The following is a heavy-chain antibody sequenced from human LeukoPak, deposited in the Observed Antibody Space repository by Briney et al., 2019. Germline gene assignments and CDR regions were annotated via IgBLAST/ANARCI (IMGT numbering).Heavy chain of an antibody. J-gene: IGHJ4*02. V-gene: IGHV3-48*02. CDR2: ISGSSNTI. D-gene: IGHD3-3*01. CDR1: GFTFSTYS. CDR3: ARDLVLRFLEWYPLDF. Sequence: GGSLRPSCAASGFTFSTYSMNWVRQAPGKGLEWVSYISGSSNTIYYADSVKGRFTISRDNAKNSLYLQMNSLRDEDTAVYYCARDLVLRFLEWYPLDFWGQGTLVTVSS.